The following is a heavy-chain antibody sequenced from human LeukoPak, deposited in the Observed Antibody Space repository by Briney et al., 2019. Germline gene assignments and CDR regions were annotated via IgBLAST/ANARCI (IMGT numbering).Heavy chain of an antibody. D-gene: IGHD2-21*02. Sequence: SEILSLTCGVPGYSISSGDWAWSRQPPGKGLEWIASIYHSGTTYSNPSLQSRVTLSVDTSRNQFSLKLSAVTAADPAVYYCARDPAMTSNWFDPWGQGTLVIVSS. V-gene: IGHV4-38-2*02. CDR3: ARDPAMTSNWFDP. CDR2: IYHSGTT. J-gene: IGHJ5*02. CDR1: GYSISSGD.